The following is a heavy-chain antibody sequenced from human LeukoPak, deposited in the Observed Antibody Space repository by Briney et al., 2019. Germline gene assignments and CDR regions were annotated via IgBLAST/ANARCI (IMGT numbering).Heavy chain of an antibody. Sequence: PSETLSLTCTVSGGSISSYYWSWIRQPQGKGLEWIGYIYYSGSTNYNPSLKSRVTISVDTSKNQFSLKLSSVTAADTAVYYCARDKVGRNWFDPWGQGTLVTVSS. CDR1: GGSISSYY. J-gene: IGHJ5*02. CDR2: IYYSGST. CDR3: ARDKVGRNWFDP. V-gene: IGHV4-59*01.